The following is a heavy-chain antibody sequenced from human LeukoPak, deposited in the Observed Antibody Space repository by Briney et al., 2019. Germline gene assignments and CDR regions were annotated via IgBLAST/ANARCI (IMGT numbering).Heavy chain of an antibody. Sequence: GGSLRLSCAASGFTFSSYRMNWVRQAPGKGLEWVSYITSSSTIYYADSVTGRVTISRDNAKNSLYLQMDSLRDEDTAVYYCARDLGGDYGDPSDYWGQGTLVTVSS. CDR3: ARDLGGDYGDPSDY. J-gene: IGHJ4*02. V-gene: IGHV3-48*02. D-gene: IGHD4-17*01. CDR1: GFTFSSYR. CDR2: ITSSSTI.